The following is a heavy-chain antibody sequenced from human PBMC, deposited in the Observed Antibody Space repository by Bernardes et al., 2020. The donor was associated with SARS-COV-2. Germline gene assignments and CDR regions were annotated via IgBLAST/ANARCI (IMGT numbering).Heavy chain of an antibody. CDR1: GGSFSGYY. V-gene: IGHV4-34*01. CDR3: ARGRTTTGVVVSESYFDY. Sequence: SETLSLTCAVYGGSFSGYYWSWIRQPPGKGLEWIGEINHRGSINYNPSLKSRVTISVDTSKKQFSLKVSSVTAADTAVYYCARGRTTTGVVVSESYFDYWGQGTLVTVSS. CDR2: INHRGSI. D-gene: IGHD2-2*01. J-gene: IGHJ4*02.